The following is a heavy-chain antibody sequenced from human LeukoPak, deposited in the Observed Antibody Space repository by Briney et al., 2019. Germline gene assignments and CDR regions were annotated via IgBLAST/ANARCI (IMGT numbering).Heavy chain of an antibody. CDR2: IGGSGGST. V-gene: IGHV3-23*01. CDR3: AKAGIGGSSLYYFDY. CDR1: GFTFSSYA. Sequence: GGSLRLSCAASGFTFSSYAMYWVRQAPGEGLEWVSAIGGSGGSTYYADSVKGRFTISRDNSKNTLYLQMNSLRAEDTAVYYCAKAGIGGSSLYYFDYWGQGTLVTVSS. D-gene: IGHD6-6*01. J-gene: IGHJ4*02.